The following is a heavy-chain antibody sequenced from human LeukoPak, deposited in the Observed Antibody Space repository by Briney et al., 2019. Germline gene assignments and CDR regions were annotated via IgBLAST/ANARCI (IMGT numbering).Heavy chain of an antibody. V-gene: IGHV3-21*01. CDR1: GFTFSSYS. CDR3: ARDSLGEYSSGWATDYYYYYGMDV. D-gene: IGHD6-19*01. Sequence: GGSLSLSCAASGFTFSSYSMNWVRQAPGKGLEWVSSISSSSSYIYYADSVKGRFTISRDNAKNSLYLQMNSLRAEDTAVYYCARDSLGEYSSGWATDYYYYYGMDVWGQGTTVTVSS. J-gene: IGHJ6*02. CDR2: ISSSSSYI.